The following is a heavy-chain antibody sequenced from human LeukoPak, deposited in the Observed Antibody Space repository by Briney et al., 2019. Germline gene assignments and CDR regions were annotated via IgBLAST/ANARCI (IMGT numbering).Heavy chain of an antibody. Sequence: SETLSLTCTVSGAFLSGYYWTWIRQPPGKGLEWIGYIYYSGSTYYNPSLKSRVTISVDTSKNQFSLKLSSVTAADTAVYYCARHRGYSSSWYGGYYYYYMDVWGKGTTVTISS. D-gene: IGHD6-13*01. J-gene: IGHJ6*03. V-gene: IGHV4-59*04. CDR3: ARHRGYSSSWYGGYYYYYMDV. CDR2: IYYSGST. CDR1: GAFLSGYY.